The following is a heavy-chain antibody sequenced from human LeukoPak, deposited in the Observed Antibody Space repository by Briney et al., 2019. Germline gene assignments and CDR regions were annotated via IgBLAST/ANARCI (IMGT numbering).Heavy chain of an antibody. CDR3: ARGPGGSGSYYKFRWFDP. V-gene: IGHV4-34*01. CDR2: INHSGST. D-gene: IGHD3-10*01. Sequence: GSLRLSCAASAFTFSSYGMSWVRQAPGKGLEWIGEINHSGSTNYNPSLKSRVTISVDTSKNQFSLKLSSVTAADTAVYYCARGPGGSGSYYKFRWFDPWGQGTLVTVSS. CDR1: AFTFSSYG. J-gene: IGHJ5*02.